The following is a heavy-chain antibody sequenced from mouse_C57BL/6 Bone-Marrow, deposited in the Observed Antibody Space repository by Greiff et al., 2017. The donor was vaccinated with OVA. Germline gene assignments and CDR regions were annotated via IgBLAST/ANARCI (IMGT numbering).Heavy chain of an antibody. D-gene: IGHD1-1*01. V-gene: IGHV1-22*01. Sequence: VQLQQSGPELVKPGASVKMSCKASGYTFTDYNMHWVKQSHGKSLEWIGYINPNNGGTSYNQKFKGKATLTVNKSSSTAYMELRSLTSEDSAVYYCARERIYYYGSSAWFAYWGQGTLVTVSA. CDR2: INPNNGGT. CDR1: GYTFTDYN. CDR3: ARERIYYYGSSAWFAY. J-gene: IGHJ3*01.